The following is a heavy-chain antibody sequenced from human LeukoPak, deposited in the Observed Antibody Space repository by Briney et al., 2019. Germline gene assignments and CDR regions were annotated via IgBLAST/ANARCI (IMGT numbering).Heavy chain of an antibody. CDR1: GFTFSSYA. V-gene: IGHV3-23*01. Sequence: GGSLRLSCAASGFTFSSYAMNWVRQAPGKGLEWVSGISVSGGRTYYADSVKGRFTISRDNSKSTLYLQMNRLRAEDTAIYYCARNYYDSGSYGGYWGQGTRVTVSS. CDR3: ARNYYDSGSYGGY. J-gene: IGHJ4*02. D-gene: IGHD3-10*01. CDR2: ISVSGGRT.